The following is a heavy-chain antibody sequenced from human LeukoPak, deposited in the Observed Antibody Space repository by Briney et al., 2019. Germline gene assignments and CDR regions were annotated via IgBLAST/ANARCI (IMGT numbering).Heavy chain of an antibody. Sequence: GGSLRLSCAASGFTFSSYAMSWVRQAPGKGLEWVSAISGSGGSTYYADSVKGRFTISRDNSKNTLYLQMNSLRAEDTAVYYCARSYRYYYYMDVWGKGTTVTVS. D-gene: IGHD3-16*02. CDR3: ARSYRYYYYMDV. V-gene: IGHV3-23*01. CDR1: GFTFSSYA. J-gene: IGHJ6*03. CDR2: ISGSGGST.